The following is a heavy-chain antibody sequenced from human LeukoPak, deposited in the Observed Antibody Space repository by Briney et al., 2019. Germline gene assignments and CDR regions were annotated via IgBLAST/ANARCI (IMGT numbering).Heavy chain of an antibody. V-gene: IGHV5-51*01. J-gene: IGHJ5*02. Sequence: GESLKISCKGSGSSFTTHWIGWVRQMPGKGLELMGIIYPGGSDIRYSPSFQGQFTISADKSISTAYLQLSSLKASDTAMYYCARGYDSSGYNGFDLWGQGTLVTVSS. CDR3: ARGYDSSGYNGFDL. CDR1: GSSFTTHW. D-gene: IGHD3-22*01. CDR2: IYPGGSDI.